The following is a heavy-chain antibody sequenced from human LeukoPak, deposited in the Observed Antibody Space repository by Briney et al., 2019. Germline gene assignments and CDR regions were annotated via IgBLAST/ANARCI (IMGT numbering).Heavy chain of an antibody. D-gene: IGHD2-15*01. CDR1: GFTFSIYA. V-gene: IGHV3-30-3*01. Sequence: GGSLRLSCAASGFTFSIYAMHWVRQAPGKGLEWVAGISYNGSNEYYLDSVKGRFTITRDNSKNTVFLQMDSLRAEDTGVYHCARDRGGSGFYYFDYWGQGTLVTVSS. CDR2: ISYNGSNE. J-gene: IGHJ4*02. CDR3: ARDRGGSGFYYFDY.